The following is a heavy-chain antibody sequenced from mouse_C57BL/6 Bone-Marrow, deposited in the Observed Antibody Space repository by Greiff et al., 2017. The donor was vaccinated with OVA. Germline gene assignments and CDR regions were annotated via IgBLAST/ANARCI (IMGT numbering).Heavy chain of an antibody. CDR3: ALLWLRRYAMDY. Sequence: VQLKESGAELVKPGASVKLSCTASGFNITDYYMHWVKQRTEQGLEWIGRIDPEDGETKYAPKFQGKATITADTSSNTAYLQLSSLTSEDTAVYYCALLWLRRYAMDYWGQGTSVTVSS. D-gene: IGHD2-2*01. CDR1: GFNITDYY. CDR2: IDPEDGET. J-gene: IGHJ4*01. V-gene: IGHV14-2*01.